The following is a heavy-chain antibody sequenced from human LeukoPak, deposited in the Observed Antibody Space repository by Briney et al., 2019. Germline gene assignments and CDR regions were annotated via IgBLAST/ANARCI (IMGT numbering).Heavy chain of an antibody. Sequence: GGSLRLSCAASGFIFTNYFMSWVRQAPGKGLEWVASIKHDGSEKYYVDSVRGRFTISRDNTKNSLYLQMSSLRAEDTAVYFCARDSTWLLDYWGQGTLITVSS. D-gene: IGHD6-19*01. CDR2: IKHDGSEK. CDR3: ARDSTWLLDY. J-gene: IGHJ4*02. CDR1: GFIFTNYF. V-gene: IGHV3-7*01.